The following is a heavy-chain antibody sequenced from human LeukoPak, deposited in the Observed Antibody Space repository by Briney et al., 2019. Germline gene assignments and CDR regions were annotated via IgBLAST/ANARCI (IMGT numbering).Heavy chain of an antibody. D-gene: IGHD6-13*01. CDR1: GFTFSSYA. CDR2: ISGSGGST. Sequence: GGSLRLSCAASGFTFSSYAMSWVRQAPGKGLEWVSAISGSGGSTYYADSVKGRFTISRDNSKNTLYLQMNSLRAEDTAVYYCAKDYSSPPRYYLDYWGQGTLVTVSS. J-gene: IGHJ4*02. V-gene: IGHV3-23*01. CDR3: AKDYSSPPRYYLDY.